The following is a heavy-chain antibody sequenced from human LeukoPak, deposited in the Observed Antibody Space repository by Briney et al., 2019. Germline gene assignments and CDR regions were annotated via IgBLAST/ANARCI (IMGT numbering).Heavy chain of an antibody. J-gene: IGHJ6*02. CDR1: GFTFSSYA. CDR3: ARGRYYGMDV. V-gene: IGHV3-23*01. CDR2: ISGSGGST. Sequence: GGSLRLSCAASGFTFSSYAMSWVRQAPGKGLEWVSAISGSGGSTYYADSVKGRFTISRDNSKNTLYLQMSNLRAEDTAVYYCARGRYYGMDVWGQGTTVTVSS.